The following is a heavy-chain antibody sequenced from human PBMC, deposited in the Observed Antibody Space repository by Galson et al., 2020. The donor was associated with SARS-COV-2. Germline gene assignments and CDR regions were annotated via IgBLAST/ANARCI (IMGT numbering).Heavy chain of an antibody. V-gene: IGHV3-30*03. CDR1: GFTFSNFG. J-gene: IGHJ3*01. CDR3: ARAGYSSTWTRGDAFDV. D-gene: IGHD6-13*01. CDR2: ISTDGNNK. Sequence: GESLKISCAASGFTFSNFGMHWVRQAPGKGLEWVAVISTDGNNKYDADSVKGRFTISRDNSNNTLYLQMNSLRPEDTAVYFCARAGYSSTWTRGDAFDVWGQGTLVTVSS.